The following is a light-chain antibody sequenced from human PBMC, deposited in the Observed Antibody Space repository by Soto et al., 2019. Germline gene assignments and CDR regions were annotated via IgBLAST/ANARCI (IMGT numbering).Light chain of an antibody. V-gene: IGLV2-11*01. CDR1: SNDVGAYDY. CDR2: DVS. J-gene: IGLJ1*01. CDR3: CSYAVRDTFFV. Sequence: QSALTQPRSVSGSPGQSAIISCTGTSNDVGAYDYVSWYQQHPGKAPKLVIFDVSKRPSGVPARFSGSKSGNTASLTISGLQAEDEADHICCSYAVRDTFFVFGTGTKLTVL.